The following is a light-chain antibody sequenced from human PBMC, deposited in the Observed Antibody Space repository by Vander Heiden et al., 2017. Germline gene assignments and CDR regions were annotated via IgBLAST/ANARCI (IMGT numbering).Light chain of an antibody. J-gene: IGKJ2*01. V-gene: IGKV4-1*01. Sequence: DIVMTQSPDSLAVSLGERATINCKSRQSVLYSSNNKNYLAWYQQKPGQPPKLLIYWASTRESGVPDRFSGSGSGTDFTLTISSLQAEDVAVYYCQQYYSTPYTFGRGTKLEIK. CDR1: QSVLYSSNNKNY. CDR2: WAS. CDR3: QQYYSTPYT.